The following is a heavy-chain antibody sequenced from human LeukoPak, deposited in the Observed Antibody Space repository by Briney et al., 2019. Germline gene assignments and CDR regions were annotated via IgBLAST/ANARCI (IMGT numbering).Heavy chain of an antibody. CDR1: GGSISNGDHY. Sequence: NTSETLSLTCTVSGGSISNGDHYWSWIRQHPGKGLEWIGHIYYSGSTNYNPSLKSRVTISVDTSKNQFSLKLSSVTAADTAVYYCARSPLSYSSSWYADYYYYYGMDVWGQGTTVTVSS. CDR2: IYYSGST. D-gene: IGHD6-13*01. J-gene: IGHJ6*02. V-gene: IGHV4-61*08. CDR3: ARSPLSYSSSWYADYYYYYGMDV.